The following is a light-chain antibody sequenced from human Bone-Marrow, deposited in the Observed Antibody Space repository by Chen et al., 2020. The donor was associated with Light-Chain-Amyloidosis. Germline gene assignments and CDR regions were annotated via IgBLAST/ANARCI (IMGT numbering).Light chain of an antibody. CDR1: QGVLYSSSNKDY. CDR2: WAS. Sequence: DIVMTQSPDSLAVSLGERATINCKSSQGVLYSSSNKDYLAWYQQKPGQPPKLLIYWASTRESGVPDRFRGSGSGTDFTLTISSLQAEDVAVYYCQQYYNSPWTFGQGTKVDIK. CDR3: QQYYNSPWT. J-gene: IGKJ1*01. V-gene: IGKV4-1*01.